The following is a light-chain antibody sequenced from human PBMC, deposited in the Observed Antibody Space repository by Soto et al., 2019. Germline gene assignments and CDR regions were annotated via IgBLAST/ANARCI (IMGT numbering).Light chain of an antibody. CDR3: QQYNNWPPSWT. V-gene: IGKV3-15*01. J-gene: IGKJ1*01. CDR1: ESVSIN. CDR2: DAS. Sequence: IVMTQSPATLSMSPGERANLSCRASESVSINLAWYQQKPGQSPRLLVYDASTRATGIPARFTGSGSGTEFTLTISSLQSEDFAVYFCQQYNNWPPSWTFGQGTKVEI.